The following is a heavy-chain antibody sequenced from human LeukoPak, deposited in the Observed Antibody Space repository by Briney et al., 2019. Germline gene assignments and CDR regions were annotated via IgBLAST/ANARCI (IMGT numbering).Heavy chain of an antibody. V-gene: IGHV3-7*01. J-gene: IGHJ6*02. Sequence: GGSLRLSCAASGFTLSTYWMSWVRRVPGKGLEWVANIKQDGSEKYYVDSVEGRFTISRDNAKYSLYLQMNSLRAEDTAVYYCARHRHDPWYSSSWHYGMDAWGQGTTVTVSS. CDR2: IKQDGSEK. CDR3: ARHRHDPWYSSSWHYGMDA. CDR1: GFTLSTYW. D-gene: IGHD6-13*01.